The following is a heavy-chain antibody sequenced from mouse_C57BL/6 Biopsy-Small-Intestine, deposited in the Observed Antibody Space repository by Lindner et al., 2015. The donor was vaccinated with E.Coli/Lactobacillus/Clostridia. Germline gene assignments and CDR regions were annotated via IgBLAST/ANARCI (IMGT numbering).Heavy chain of an antibody. D-gene: IGHD3-1*01. V-gene: IGHV1-84*02. Sequence: SVKVSCKASGYTFSNRAMHWLRQAPGQRPEWMGWINFGNGDTIYSKKFQGRVTITRDTSASTATMEMSSLRSEDTAVYYCASRDPQGYSSSWGAFDIWGQGTMVTVSS. CDR3: ASRDPQGYSSSWGAFDI. CDR1: GYTFSNRA. J-gene: IGHJ1*01. CDR2: INFGNGDT.